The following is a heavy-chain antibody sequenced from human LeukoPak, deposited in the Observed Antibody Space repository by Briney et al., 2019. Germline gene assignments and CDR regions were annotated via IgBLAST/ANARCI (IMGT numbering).Heavy chain of an antibody. CDR1: GYTFTSYY. CDR3: ARAFESNSPQDY. Sequence: ASVKVSCEASGYTFTSYYMHWVRQAPGQGLEWMGIIDPSGGSTSYAQKFQGRVTMTRDMSTSTVYMELSSLRSEDTAVYYCARAFESNSPQDYWGQGTLVTVSP. J-gene: IGHJ4*02. D-gene: IGHD2/OR15-2a*01. CDR2: IDPSGGST. V-gene: IGHV1-46*01.